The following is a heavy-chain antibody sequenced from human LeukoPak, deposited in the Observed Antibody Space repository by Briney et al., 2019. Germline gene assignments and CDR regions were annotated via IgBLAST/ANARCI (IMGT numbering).Heavy chain of an antibody. J-gene: IGHJ4*02. D-gene: IGHD3-22*01. CDR1: GYTFTVYY. CDR2: INPNSGGT. Sequence: ASVKVSCKASGYTFTVYYMHWVRQAPGQGLEWMGWINPNSGGTNYAQKFQGRVTMTRDTSISTSYMELSRLRSDDTAVYYCARVGYYDSSGYYYPYWGQGTLVTVSS. V-gene: IGHV1-2*02. CDR3: ARVGYYDSSGYYYPY.